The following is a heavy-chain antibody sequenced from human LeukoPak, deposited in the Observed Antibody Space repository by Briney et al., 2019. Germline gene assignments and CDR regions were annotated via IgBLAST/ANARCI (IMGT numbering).Heavy chain of an antibody. V-gene: IGHV1-69*06. CDR1: GGTFSSYA. CDR2: IIPIFGTA. CDR3: APWGDGYIS. J-gene: IGHJ4*02. Sequence: AASVKVSCKASGGTFSSYAISWVRQAPGQGLEWMGGIIPIFGTANYAQKFRGRVTITADKSTSTAYMELSSLRSGDTAVYYCAPWGDGYISWGQGTLVTVSS. D-gene: IGHD5-24*01.